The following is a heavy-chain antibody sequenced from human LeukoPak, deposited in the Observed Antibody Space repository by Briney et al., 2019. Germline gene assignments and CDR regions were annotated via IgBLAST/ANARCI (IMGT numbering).Heavy chain of an antibody. V-gene: IGHV3-48*01. J-gene: IGHJ4*02. CDR1: GFTFSNYN. D-gene: IGHD1-1*01. CDR2: ISSSSTNT. Sequence: GGSLRLSCAASGFTFSNYNMNWVRQAPGKGLEWVSHISSSSTNTKYAESVKGRFTISRDNAKNSLYLQMNSLRAEDTAVYYCASGTLWPGWGQRTLVTVSS. CDR3: ASGTLWPG.